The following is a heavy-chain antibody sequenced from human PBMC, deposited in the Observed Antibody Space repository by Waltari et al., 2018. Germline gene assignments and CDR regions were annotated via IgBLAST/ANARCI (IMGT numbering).Heavy chain of an antibody. D-gene: IGHD3-9*01. CDR2: NITIFGTA. Sequence: QVQLVQSGAEVKKPGSSVKVSCKASGGTFSSYAISWVRQAPGQGLEWMGGNITIFGTANDAKKCPGRVKITADESTSTAYMELSSLGSEDTAVYYCSAPDYYILAGCAPIDYWGQGTLVTVSS. CDR1: GGTFSSYA. J-gene: IGHJ4*02. V-gene: IGHV1-69*13. CDR3: SAPDYYILAGCAPIDY.